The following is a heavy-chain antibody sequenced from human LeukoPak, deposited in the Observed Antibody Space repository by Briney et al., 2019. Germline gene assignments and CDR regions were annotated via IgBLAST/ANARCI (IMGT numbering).Heavy chain of an antibody. V-gene: IGHV4-4*07. J-gene: IGHJ6*02. Sequence: PSETLSLTCTVSGGSISSYYWSWIRQPAGKGLEWIGRIYTSGSTNYNPPLKSRVTMSVDTSKNQFSLKLNSVTAADTAVYYCATRSYYDTSGVYGMDVWGQGTTVTVSS. CDR2: IYTSGST. D-gene: IGHD3-22*01. CDR1: GGSISSYY. CDR3: ATRSYYDTSGVYGMDV.